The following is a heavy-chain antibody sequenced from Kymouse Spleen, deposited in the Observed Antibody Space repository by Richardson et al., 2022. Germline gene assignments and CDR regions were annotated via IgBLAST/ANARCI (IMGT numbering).Heavy chain of an antibody. CDR3: ARRETYYDILTGYGYYYGMDV. CDR1: GGSISSSNW. CDR2: IYHSGST. V-gene: IGHV4-4*02. Sequence: QVQLQESGPGLVKPSGTLSLTCAVSGGSISSSNWWSWVRQPPGKGLEWIGEIYHSGSTNYNPSLKSRVTISVDKSKNQFSLKLSSVTAADTAVYYCARRETYYDILTGYGYYYGMDVWGQGTTVTVSS. D-gene: IGHD3-9*01. J-gene: IGHJ6*02.